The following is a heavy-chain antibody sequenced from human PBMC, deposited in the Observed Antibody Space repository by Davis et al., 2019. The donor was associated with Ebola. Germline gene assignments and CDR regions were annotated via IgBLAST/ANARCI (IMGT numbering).Heavy chain of an antibody. Sequence: ASVKVSCKASGYTFTGYYMHWVRQAPGQGLEWMGWINPNSGGTNYAQKFQGRVTMTRDTSISTAYMELSRLRSDDTAVYYCARDLNYCGGDCYYYYYYGMDVWGQGTTVTVSS. V-gene: IGHV1-2*02. J-gene: IGHJ6*02. CDR3: ARDLNYCGGDCYYYYYYGMDV. D-gene: IGHD2-21*02. CDR1: GYTFTGYY. CDR2: INPNSGGT.